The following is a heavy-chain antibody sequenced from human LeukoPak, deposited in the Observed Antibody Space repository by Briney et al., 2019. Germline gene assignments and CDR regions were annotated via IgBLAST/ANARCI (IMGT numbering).Heavy chain of an antibody. V-gene: IGHV1-2*02. D-gene: IGHD6-13*01. Sequence: ASVKVSCKASGYTFTGHYMHWVRQAPGQGLEWMGWINPNSGGTNYAQKFQGGVTMTRDTSISTAYMELSRLRSDDTAVYYCARTPIAAAGRYYYYYGMDVWGQGTTVTVSS. CDR2: INPNSGGT. CDR3: ARTPIAAAGRYYYYYGMDV. J-gene: IGHJ6*02. CDR1: GYTFTGHY.